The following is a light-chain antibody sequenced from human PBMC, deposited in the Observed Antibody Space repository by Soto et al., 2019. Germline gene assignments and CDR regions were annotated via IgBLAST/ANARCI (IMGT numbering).Light chain of an antibody. V-gene: IGLV2-23*01. CDR2: EDT. CDR3: CSYAGHSTYV. J-gene: IGLJ1*01. CDR1: SNDAGGYYL. Sequence: QSAPTQPASVSGSPGQSITISCTGVSNDAGGYYLVSWYQQHPGQAPKLIIYEDTKRPSGVSSRFSGSTSDNTSSLTISGLQAADEADYYCCSYAGHSTYVFAGGTKLTVL.